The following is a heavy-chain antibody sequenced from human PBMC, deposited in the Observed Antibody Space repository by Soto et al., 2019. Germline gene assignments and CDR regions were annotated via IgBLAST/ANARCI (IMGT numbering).Heavy chain of an antibody. CDR1: GDTVSGNSAA. CDR3: ARELPYYVSSDSYLDY. CDR2: TYYRSRWDN. V-gene: IGHV6-1*01. D-gene: IGHD3-16*01. Sequence: PSQTLSLTCAISGDTVSGNSAAWNWISQSPSRGLECLGRTYYRSRWDNDYAVSVKSRITVTPDTSKNQFSLHLNSVTPEDTAVYYCARELPYYVSSDSYLDYWGQGALVTVSS. J-gene: IGHJ4*02.